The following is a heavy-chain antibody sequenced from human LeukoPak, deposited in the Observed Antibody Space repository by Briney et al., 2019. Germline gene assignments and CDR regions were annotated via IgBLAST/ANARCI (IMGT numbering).Heavy chain of an antibody. J-gene: IGHJ3*02. CDR2: VSNSGRS. D-gene: IGHD6-13*01. CDR3: ARCLGFLIGSSWYPDAFDI. CDR1: GDSINSYY. V-gene: IGHV4-4*08. Sequence: SETLSLTCTVSGDSINSYYWSWIRQTPEKGLGWIGYVSNSGRSDYGPSLKSRVTMSIDTSKNQFSLRMTSVTAADTAVYYCARCLGFLIGSSWYPDAFDIWGQGTMVTVSS.